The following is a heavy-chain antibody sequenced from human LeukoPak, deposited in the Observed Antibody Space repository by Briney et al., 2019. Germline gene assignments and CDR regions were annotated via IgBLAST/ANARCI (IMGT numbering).Heavy chain of an antibody. D-gene: IGHD2-2*02. CDR1: GYSISSGYY. Sequence: SETLSLTCAVSGYSISSGYYWGWIRQPPGKGLEWIGSIYHSGSTYYNPSLKSRVTISVGTSKNQFSLKLSSVTAADTAVYYCASYEGCSSTSCYRVDYYYYYMDVWGKGTTVTVSS. J-gene: IGHJ6*03. CDR3: ASYEGCSSTSCYRVDYYYYYMDV. CDR2: IYHSGST. V-gene: IGHV4-38-2*01.